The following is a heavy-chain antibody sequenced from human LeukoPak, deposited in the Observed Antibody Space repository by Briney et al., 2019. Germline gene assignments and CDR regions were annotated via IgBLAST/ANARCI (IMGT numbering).Heavy chain of an antibody. J-gene: IGHJ6*03. Sequence: GGSLRLSCAASGFTFSSYAMSWVRQAPGKGLERVSTIVDTGDSTFYADSVRGRFTIPRDSSKNTLYLQMNSLRAEDTAVYSCAKERGHPLANYYMDVWGKGTTVTVSS. CDR3: AKERGHPLANYYMDV. CDR2: IVDTGDST. CDR1: GFTFSSYA. V-gene: IGHV3-23*01. D-gene: IGHD1-26*01.